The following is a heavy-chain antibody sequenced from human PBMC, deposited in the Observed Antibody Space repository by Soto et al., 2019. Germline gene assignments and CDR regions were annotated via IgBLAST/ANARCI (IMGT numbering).Heavy chain of an antibody. CDR1: GFTFSSYA. V-gene: IGHV3-23*01. CDR2: ISHSSGDT. Sequence: RRLSCAASGFTFSSYAMSWVRQAPGKGLEWVSSISHSSGDTYYADSVKGRFTISRDNSRNTLYLQLSSLRDEDTAVYYCAKVDTWTYFDYWGQGTLVTVSS. CDR3: AKVDTWTYFDY. D-gene: IGHD5-12*01. J-gene: IGHJ4*02.